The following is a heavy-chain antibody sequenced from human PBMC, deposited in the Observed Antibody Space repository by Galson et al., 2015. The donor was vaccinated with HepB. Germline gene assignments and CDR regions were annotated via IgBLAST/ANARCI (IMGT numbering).Heavy chain of an antibody. CDR1: GFSLSTRGVG. J-gene: IGHJ4*02. CDR2: IYWDDDK. V-gene: IGHV2-5*02. CDR3: AHRRIGTETTWSYISYFDY. D-gene: IGHD1/OR15-1a*01. Sequence: PALVKPTQTLTLTCTFSGFSLSTRGVGVGWIRQPPGRALEWVALIYWDDDKRYSPSLQSRLTITKDTSRDQVVLTMTNMDPVDTATYYCAHRRIGTETTWSYISYFDYWGQGTLVTVSS.